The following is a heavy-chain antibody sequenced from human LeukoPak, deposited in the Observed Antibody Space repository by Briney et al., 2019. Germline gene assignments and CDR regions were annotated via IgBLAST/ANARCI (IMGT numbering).Heavy chain of an antibody. V-gene: IGHV1-69*06. D-gene: IGHD2-8*01. J-gene: IGHJ4*02. CDR3: ARDPNIILLSGYFDF. CDR2: IIPIFGTA. Sequence: SVKVSCMASGGTFSSYAISWVRQAPGQGLEWMGGIIPIFGTANYAQKFQGRVTITADKSTSTAYMELSSLRSEDTAVYYCARDPNIILLSGYFDFWGQGTLVTVSS. CDR1: GGTFSSYA.